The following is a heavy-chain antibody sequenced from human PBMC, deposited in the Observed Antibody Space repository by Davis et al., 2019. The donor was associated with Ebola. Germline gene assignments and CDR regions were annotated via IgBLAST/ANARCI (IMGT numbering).Heavy chain of an antibody. D-gene: IGHD3-22*01. CDR2: IYPGDSDT. Sequence: GESLKISCKGSGYSFTTYWIGWVRQMPGKGLEWMGIIYPGDSDTKYSPSFQGQVTISADKSMSTAYLQWNSLKASDTAMYYCARRDASGYFYSDYWGQGNLVTVSS. J-gene: IGHJ4*02. CDR3: ARRDASGYFYSDY. V-gene: IGHV5-51*01. CDR1: GYSFTTYW.